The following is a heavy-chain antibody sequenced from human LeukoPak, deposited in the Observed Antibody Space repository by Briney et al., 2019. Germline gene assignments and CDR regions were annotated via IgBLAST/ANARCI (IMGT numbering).Heavy chain of an antibody. V-gene: IGHV4-34*01. D-gene: IGHD2-2*01. CDR1: GGSFSGYY. Sequence: PSETLSLTCAVYGGSFSGYYWSWIRQPPGKGLEGIGEINHSGSTNYNPSLKSRVTISVDTSKNQFSLKLSSVTAADTAVYYCARSIVVVPAAIRLGMDVWGQGTTVTVSS. J-gene: IGHJ6*02. CDR3: ARSIVVVPAAIRLGMDV. CDR2: INHSGST.